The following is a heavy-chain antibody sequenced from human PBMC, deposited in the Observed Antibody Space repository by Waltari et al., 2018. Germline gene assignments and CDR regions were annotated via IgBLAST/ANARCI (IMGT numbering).Heavy chain of an antibody. CDR1: GFTFSDHY. D-gene: IGHD6-13*01. CDR2: TRKKANSYTT. CDR3: ARPGLAEARGLIQH. Sequence: EVQLVESGGGLVQPGGSLRLSCAASGFTFSDHYMDWVRQAPGKGLEWVGRTRKKANSYTTEYAASVKGTFIISRDDSKNSLYLQMNSLKTEDTAVYYGARPGLAEARGLIQHWGQGTLVTVSS. J-gene: IGHJ1*01. V-gene: IGHV3-72*01.